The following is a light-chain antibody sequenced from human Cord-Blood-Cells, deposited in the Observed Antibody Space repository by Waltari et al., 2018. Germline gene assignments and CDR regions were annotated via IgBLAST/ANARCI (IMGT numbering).Light chain of an antibody. CDR3: AAWDDSLNGWV. CDR1: SSNIGSNT. CDR2: SNT. Sequence: QSVLTQPPSASGTPGQRVTISCSGSSSNIGSNTVNWYQQLPGTAPKPLIYSNTQRPSGVPDRFSGSKSCTSASLAISGLQSEDEADYYCAAWDDSLNGWVFGGGTKLTVL. J-gene: IGLJ3*02. V-gene: IGLV1-44*01.